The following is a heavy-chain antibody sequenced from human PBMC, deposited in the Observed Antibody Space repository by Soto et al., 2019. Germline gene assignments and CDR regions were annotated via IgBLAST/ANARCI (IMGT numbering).Heavy chain of an antibody. CDR2: IWYDGSNK. J-gene: IGHJ4*02. CDR1: GFTFSSYG. Sequence: SLSLSCAASGFTFSSYGMHWVRQAPGKGLEWVAVIWYDGSNKYYADSVKGRFTISRDNSKNTLYLQMNSHRAEDTAVYYCARDARTLSGRILHLDDWGQGALVTDSS. V-gene: IGHV3-33*01. D-gene: IGHD1-26*01. CDR3: ARDARTLSGRILHLDD.